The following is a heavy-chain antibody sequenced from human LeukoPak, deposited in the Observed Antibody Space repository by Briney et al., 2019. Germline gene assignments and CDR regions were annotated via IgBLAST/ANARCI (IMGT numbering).Heavy chain of an antibody. V-gene: IGHV5-51*01. D-gene: IGHD2-15*01. CDR3: ATLGYCSGGSCSYFDY. CDR1: GYSFTSYW. CDR2: IYPGDSDT. J-gene: IGHJ4*02. Sequence: GESLKISCKGSGYSFTSYWIGWVRQMPGKGLEWMGIIYPGDSDTRYSPSFQGQVTISADKSISTAYLQWSSLKASDTAMYYCATLGYCSGGSCSYFDYWGQGTLVTVS.